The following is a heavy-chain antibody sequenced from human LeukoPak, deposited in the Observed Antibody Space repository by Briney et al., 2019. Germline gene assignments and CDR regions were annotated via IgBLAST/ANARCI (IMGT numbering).Heavy chain of an antibody. Sequence: SETLSLSCTVSGGSISSYYWSWIRQPAGKGLEWIGRIYTSGSTNYNASLKSRVSMSVDTSKNQFSLKLSSVTAADTAVFYCARENSGSYREFDYWGQGTLVTVSS. J-gene: IGHJ4*02. CDR3: ARENSGSYREFDY. CDR1: GGSISSYY. D-gene: IGHD1-26*01. CDR2: IYTSGST. V-gene: IGHV4-4*07.